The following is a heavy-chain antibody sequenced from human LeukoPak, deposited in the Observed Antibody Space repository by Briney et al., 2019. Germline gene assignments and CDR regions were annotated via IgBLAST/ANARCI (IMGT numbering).Heavy chain of an antibody. CDR2: IIPIFGTA. D-gene: IGHD1-14*01. CDR3: ARDREPPYYGMDV. CDR1: GYTFTGYC. J-gene: IGHJ6*02. V-gene: IGHV1-69*13. Sequence: SVKVSCKASGYTFTGYCMHWARQAPGQGLEWIGGIIPIFGTANYAQKFQGRVTITADESTSTAYMELSSLRSEDTAVYYCARDREPPYYGMDVWGQGTTVTVSS.